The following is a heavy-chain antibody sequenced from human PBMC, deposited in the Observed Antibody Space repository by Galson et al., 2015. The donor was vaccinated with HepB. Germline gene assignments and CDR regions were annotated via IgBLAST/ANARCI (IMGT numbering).Heavy chain of an antibody. CDR1: GYTLTELS. D-gene: IGHD6-19*01. Sequence: SCKVSGYTLTELSMHWVRQAPGKGLEWMGGFDPEDGETIYAQKFQGRVTMTEDTSTDTAYMELSSLRSEDTAVYYCATVNSGWSSLDYWGQGTLVTVSS. V-gene: IGHV1-24*01. CDR2: FDPEDGET. J-gene: IGHJ4*02. CDR3: ATVNSGWSSLDY.